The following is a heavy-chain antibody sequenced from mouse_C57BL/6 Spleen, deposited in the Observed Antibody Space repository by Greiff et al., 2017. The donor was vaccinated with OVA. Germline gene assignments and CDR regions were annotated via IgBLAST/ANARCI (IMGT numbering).Heavy chain of an antibody. CDR1: GYTFTSYW. Sequence: QVQLQQPGAELVMPGASVKLSCKASGYTFTSYWMHWVKQRPGQGLEWIGEIDPSDSYTNYNQKFKGKSTLTVDKSSSTAYMQLSSLTSEDSAVYNCARALTGTLFDYWGQGTTLTVSS. V-gene: IGHV1-69*01. J-gene: IGHJ2*01. CDR2: IDPSDSYT. CDR3: ARALTGTLFDY. D-gene: IGHD4-1*01.